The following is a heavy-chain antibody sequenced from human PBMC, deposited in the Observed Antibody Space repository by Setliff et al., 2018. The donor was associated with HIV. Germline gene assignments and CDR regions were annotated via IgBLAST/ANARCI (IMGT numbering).Heavy chain of an antibody. Sequence: PSVKVSCKVSGYSLTELSIHWVRQAPGQGPEWMGWISGYNGNTNYEEKFQGRVTMTADTSTRTVYLELRSLRFDDAAIYYCAREGGYALFDLWGQGTPVTVSS. CDR3: AREGGYALFDL. J-gene: IGHJ4*02. CDR2: ISGYNGNT. CDR1: GYSLTELS. D-gene: IGHD3-22*01. V-gene: IGHV1-18*01.